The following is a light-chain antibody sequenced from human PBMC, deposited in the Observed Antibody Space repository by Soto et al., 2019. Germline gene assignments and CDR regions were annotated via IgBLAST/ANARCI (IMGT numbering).Light chain of an antibody. V-gene: IGKV3-20*01. J-gene: IGKJ1*01. CDR2: DAS. CDR3: QQYGRSPRT. CDR1: QSVSSRH. Sequence: IVLTQSPGTLSLSPGERATLSCRASQSVSSRHLAWYQQKPGQAPRLLIYDASNRATGVPDRFSGSGSGTDFTLTIITLEPADFAVYHCQQYGRSPRTFGQGTVV.